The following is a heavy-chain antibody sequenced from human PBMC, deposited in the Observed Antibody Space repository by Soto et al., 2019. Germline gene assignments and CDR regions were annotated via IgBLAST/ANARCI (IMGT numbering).Heavy chain of an antibody. D-gene: IGHD3-9*01. CDR2: INPNSGGT. J-gene: IGHJ3*02. CDR1: GYTFIGHY. Sequence: QVQLVQSGAEVKKPGASVKVSCKASGYTFIGHYMHWVRQAPGQGLERMGWINPNSGGTNDAQKFQGRDTMTRDTSVRIAFMELRRLRYDNTAVYCCACDAYSDILTDYYRNAFDIWGQGTRVTVSS. CDR3: ACDAYSDILTDYYRNAFDI. V-gene: IGHV1-2*02.